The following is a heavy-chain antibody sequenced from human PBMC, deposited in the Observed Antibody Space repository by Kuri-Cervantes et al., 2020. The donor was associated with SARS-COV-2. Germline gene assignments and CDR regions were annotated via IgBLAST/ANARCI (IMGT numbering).Heavy chain of an antibody. D-gene: IGHD4/OR15-4a*01. CDR3: ARDLPSDYTYYYYYMDV. Sequence: GSLRLSCTVSGGSISSYYWSWIRQPAGKGLEWIGRIYTSGSTNYNPSLKSRVTMSVDTSKNQFSLKLSSVTAADTAVYYCARDLPSDYTYYYYYMDVWDKGTTVTVSS. V-gene: IGHV4-4*07. CDR1: GGSISSYY. J-gene: IGHJ6*03. CDR2: IYTSGST.